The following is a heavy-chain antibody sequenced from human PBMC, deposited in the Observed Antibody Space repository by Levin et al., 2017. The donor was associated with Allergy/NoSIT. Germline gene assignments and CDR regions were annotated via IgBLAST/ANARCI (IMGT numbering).Heavy chain of an antibody. D-gene: IGHD2-2*01. V-gene: IGHV1-18*01. J-gene: IGHJ6*03. Sequence: EASVKVSCKASGYTFKNYGISWVRQAPGQGLEWMGWISTHNGNTNYAQSLQGRVTMTTDTSTSTADMELRSLISDDTAVYYCARFVVTPVSYFYMDVWGKGTTVTVSS. CDR1: GYTFKNYG. CDR3: ARFVVTPVSYFYMDV. CDR2: ISTHNGNT.